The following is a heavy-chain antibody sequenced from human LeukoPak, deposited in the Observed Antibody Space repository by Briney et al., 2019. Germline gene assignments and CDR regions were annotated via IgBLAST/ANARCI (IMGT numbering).Heavy chain of an antibody. CDR1: GGSFSGYY. V-gene: IGHV4-34*01. Sequence: SETLTLTCAVYGGSFSGYYWSWIRQPPGKGLEWIGEINHSGSTNYYPSFKSRITISIDSSKNQLYLKLSSVTAADTAVYYCARCVWPLQYDAFDIWGQGTMVTVSS. CDR2: INHSGST. J-gene: IGHJ3*02. CDR3: ARCVWPLQYDAFDI.